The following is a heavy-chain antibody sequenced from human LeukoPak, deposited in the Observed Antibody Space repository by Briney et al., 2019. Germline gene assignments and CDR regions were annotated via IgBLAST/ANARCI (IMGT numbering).Heavy chain of an antibody. CDR2: IIPIFGTA. D-gene: IGHD3-10*01. CDR1: GGTFSSYA. Sequence: SVKVSCKXSGGTFSSYAISWVRQAPGQGLEWMGGIIPIFGTANYAQKFQGRVTITTDESTSTAYMELSSLRSEDTAVYYCARVGYYYGSGSYWFDPWGQGTLVTVSS. J-gene: IGHJ5*02. CDR3: ARVGYYYGSGSYWFDP. V-gene: IGHV1-69*05.